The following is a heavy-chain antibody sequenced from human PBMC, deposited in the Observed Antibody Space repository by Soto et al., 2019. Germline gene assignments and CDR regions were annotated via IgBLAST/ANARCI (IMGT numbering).Heavy chain of an antibody. CDR3: TKDLWVGPPASSDAFDL. V-gene: IGHV3-23*01. CDR1: GFTFSSYG. D-gene: IGHD3-10*01. CDR2: IGGRGSRA. J-gene: IGHJ3*01. Sequence: PGGSLRLSCAASGFTFSSYGMSWVRQPPGKGLEWVAGIGGRGSRAYYIDSVKGRFSISRDDAKKTVYLQMNSLTAGDTAVYHCTKDLWVGPPASSDAFDLWGRGTTVTVSS.